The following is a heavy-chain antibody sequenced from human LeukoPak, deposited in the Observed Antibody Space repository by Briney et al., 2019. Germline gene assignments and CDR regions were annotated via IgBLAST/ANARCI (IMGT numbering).Heavy chain of an antibody. CDR2: IYYSGST. D-gene: IGHD3-22*01. J-gene: IGHJ4*02. CDR1: GGSISSYY. CDR3: ARLYYDSSGHY. Sequence: PSETLSLTCTVSGGSISSYYWSWIRQPPGKGLEWIGYIYYSGSTNYNPSLKSRVTISVDTSKNQLSLKLSSVTAADTAVYYCARLYYDSSGHYWGQGTLVTVSS. V-gene: IGHV4-59*01.